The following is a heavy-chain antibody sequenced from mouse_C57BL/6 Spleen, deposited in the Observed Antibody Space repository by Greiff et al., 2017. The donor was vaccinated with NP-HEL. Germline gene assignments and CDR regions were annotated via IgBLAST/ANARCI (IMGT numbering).Heavy chain of an antibody. Sequence: VQLQQSGAELARPGASVKLSCKASGYTFTSYGISWVKQRTGQGLEWIGEIYPRSGNTYYNEKFKGKATLTADKSSSTAYMELRSLTSEDSAVYFCARGDYGNPFAYWGQGTLVTVSA. CDR2: IYPRSGNT. D-gene: IGHD2-1*01. CDR1: GYTFTSYG. CDR3: ARGDYGNPFAY. J-gene: IGHJ3*01. V-gene: IGHV1-81*01.